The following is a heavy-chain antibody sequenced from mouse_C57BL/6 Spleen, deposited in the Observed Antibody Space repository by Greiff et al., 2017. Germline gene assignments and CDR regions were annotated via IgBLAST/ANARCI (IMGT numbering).Heavy chain of an antibody. D-gene: IGHD1-1*01. CDR2: IYPSDSET. CDR1: GYTFTSYW. CDR3: ARSRYHGYFDV. Sequence: QVQLKQPGAELVRPGSSVKLSCKASGYTFTSYWMDWVKQRPGQGLEWIGNIYPSDSETHYNQKFKDKATLTVDKSSSTAYMQLSSLTSEDSAVYYCARSRYHGYFDVWGTGTTVTVSS. J-gene: IGHJ1*03. V-gene: IGHV1-61*01.